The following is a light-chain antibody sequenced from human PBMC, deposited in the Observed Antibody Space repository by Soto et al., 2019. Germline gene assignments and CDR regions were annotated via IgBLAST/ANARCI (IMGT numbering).Light chain of an antibody. V-gene: IGKV3-20*01. J-gene: IGKJ1*01. CDR2: AAS. CDR3: QQYGSSQWK. CDR1: QSVSSYY. Sequence: EIVLTQSPGTLSLSPGERATLSCRASQSVSSYYLAWYQQKPGQAPRLLIYAASSRATGIPDRFSGGGSGTDFTLTISRLEPEDFEVYYCQQYGSSQWKLGKGTKVDI.